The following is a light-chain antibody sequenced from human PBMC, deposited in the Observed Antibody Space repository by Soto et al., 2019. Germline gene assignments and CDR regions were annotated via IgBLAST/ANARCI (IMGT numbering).Light chain of an antibody. Sequence: EIVRTQSPATLSVSPGERATLSCRASQSVSSNLAWYQQKPGQAPRLLIYGASTRATGIPARFSGSGSGTEFTLTFSSLQSEDFAVYYCQQYNNWPGTFGPGTKVDIK. CDR3: QQYNNWPGT. V-gene: IGKV3-15*01. J-gene: IGKJ3*01. CDR2: GAS. CDR1: QSVSSN.